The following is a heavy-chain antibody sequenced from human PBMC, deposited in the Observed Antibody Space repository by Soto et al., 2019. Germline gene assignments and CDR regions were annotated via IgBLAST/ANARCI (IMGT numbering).Heavy chain of an antibody. V-gene: IGHV3-7*01. CDR2: IKQDGSEK. J-gene: IGHJ3*02. Sequence: EVQLVESGGGLLQPGGSLRLSCAASGFTFSSYWMSWVRQAPGKGLEWVANIKQDGSEKYYVDAVKGRFTISRDNAKNSLYLQMNSLRAEDTAVYYCARRPSYYDSSGYSLNDAFDIWGQVTMVTVAS. D-gene: IGHD3-22*01. CDR3: ARRPSYYDSSGYSLNDAFDI. CDR1: GFTFSSYW.